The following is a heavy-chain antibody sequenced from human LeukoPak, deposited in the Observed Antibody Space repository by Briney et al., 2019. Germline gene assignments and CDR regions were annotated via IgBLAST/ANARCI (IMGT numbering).Heavy chain of an antibody. CDR3: ARLIAVVPAATFDY. CDR2: ISSSSSTI. D-gene: IGHD2-2*01. V-gene: IGHV3-48*01. CDR1: GFTFSSYS. J-gene: IGHJ4*02. Sequence: GGSLRLSCAASGFTFSSYSMNWVRQAPGKGLEWVSYISSSSSTIYYADSVKGRFTISRDNAKNSLYLQMNSLRAEDTAVYYCARLIAVVPAATFDYWGQGTLVTVSS.